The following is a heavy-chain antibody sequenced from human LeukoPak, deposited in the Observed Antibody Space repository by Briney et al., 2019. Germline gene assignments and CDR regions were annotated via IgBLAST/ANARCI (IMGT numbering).Heavy chain of an antibody. Sequence: GGSLRLSCAASGFTVSSNYMSWVRQAPGKGLEWVSAISGSGGSIGYADSVKGRFTISRDNSKNTLYLQMNSLRAEDTAVYYCAKLSGYDYFYALDYWGQGTLVTVSS. V-gene: IGHV3-23*01. D-gene: IGHD5-12*01. CDR2: ISGSGGSI. CDR1: GFTVSSNY. J-gene: IGHJ4*02. CDR3: AKLSGYDYFYALDY.